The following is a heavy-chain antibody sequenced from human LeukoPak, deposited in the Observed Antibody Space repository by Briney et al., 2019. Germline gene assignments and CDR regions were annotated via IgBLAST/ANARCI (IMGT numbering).Heavy chain of an antibody. CDR2: IYTSGST. Sequence: MPSETLSLTCTVSGGSISSGSYYWSWIRQPAGKGLEWIGRIYTSGSTNYNPSLKSRVTISVDTSKNQFSLKQSSVTAADTAVYYCARGPITIFGVVVLYYFDYWGQGTLVTVPS. J-gene: IGHJ4*02. V-gene: IGHV4-61*02. CDR3: ARGPITIFGVVVLYYFDY. CDR1: GGSISSGSYY. D-gene: IGHD3-3*01.